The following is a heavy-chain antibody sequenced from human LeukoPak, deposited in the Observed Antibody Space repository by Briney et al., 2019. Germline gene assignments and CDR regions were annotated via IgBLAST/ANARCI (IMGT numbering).Heavy chain of an antibody. J-gene: IGHJ5*02. CDR3: ARPRVGYSWFDP. CDR1: GFSFSDYY. Sequence: GGSLRLSGAASGFSFSDYYMTWIRQAPGKGLEWVSYISSSSSYTNYADSVKGRFTISRDNAKNSLYLQMNSLRAEDTAVYYCARPRVGYSWFDPWGQGTLVTVSS. D-gene: IGHD5-12*01. CDR2: ISSSSSYT. V-gene: IGHV3-11*06.